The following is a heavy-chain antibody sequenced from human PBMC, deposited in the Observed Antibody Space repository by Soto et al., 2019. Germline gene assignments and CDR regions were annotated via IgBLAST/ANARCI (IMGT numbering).Heavy chain of an antibody. J-gene: IGHJ4*02. Sequence: SETLSLTCAVSGGSISSGGYSWSWIRQPPGKGLEWIGYIYHSGSTYYNPSLKSRVTISVDRSKNQFSLKLSSVTAADTAVYYCARAAGNYYDSSGYSSHLGSNFDYWGQGTLVTVSS. D-gene: IGHD3-22*01. V-gene: IGHV4-30-2*01. CDR3: ARAAGNYYDSSGYSSHLGSNFDY. CDR1: GGSISSGGYS. CDR2: IYHSGST.